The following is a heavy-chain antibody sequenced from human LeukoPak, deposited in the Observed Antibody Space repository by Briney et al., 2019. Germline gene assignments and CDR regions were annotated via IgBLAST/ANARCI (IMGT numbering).Heavy chain of an antibody. V-gene: IGHV3-43*02. CDR2: INGDGDSA. CDR1: GFTFPDYA. Sequence: GGSLRLSCAASGFTFPDYAIHWVRQAPGKGLEWVSQINGDGDSAFYADSVRGRFTISRDNNKNSLYLEMNSLRTEDTALYFCAKEGFSATTNYFDSWGQGTLVTVSS. D-gene: IGHD2-8*01. CDR3: AKEGFSATTNYFDS. J-gene: IGHJ4*02.